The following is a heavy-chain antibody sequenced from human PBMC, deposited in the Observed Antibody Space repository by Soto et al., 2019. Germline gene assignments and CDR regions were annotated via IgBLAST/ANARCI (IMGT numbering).Heavy chain of an antibody. D-gene: IGHD3-10*01. CDR3: AKDPRRYGSGIYYYTHV. Sequence: EVQLVESGGGLIQPGRSLRLSCAASGFTFDDYAMHWVRQAPGKGLEWISGISWNSGSIGYADSVKGRFTISRDNAKNSLYLQMNSLGAEDTALYYCAKDPRRYGSGIYYYTHVWGKGTTVTVSS. CDR2: ISWNSGSI. V-gene: IGHV3-9*01. J-gene: IGHJ6*03. CDR1: GFTFDDYA.